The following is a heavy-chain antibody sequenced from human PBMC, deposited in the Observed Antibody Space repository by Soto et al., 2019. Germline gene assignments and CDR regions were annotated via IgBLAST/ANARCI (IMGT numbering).Heavy chain of an antibody. CDR3: AHRPRGYAYYFDY. J-gene: IGHJ4*02. V-gene: IGHV2-5*02. Sequence: QITLKESGPTLVKPTQTLTLTCTFSGFSLSTRGVGVAWIRQPPGKALEWLALIFWDDDKWYSPSLKNRLTITEDTSKNQVVLSTTNMDPVDTATYYCAHRPRGYAYYFDYWGQGTLVTVSS. CDR1: GFSLSTRGVG. CDR2: IFWDDDK. D-gene: IGHD5-12*01.